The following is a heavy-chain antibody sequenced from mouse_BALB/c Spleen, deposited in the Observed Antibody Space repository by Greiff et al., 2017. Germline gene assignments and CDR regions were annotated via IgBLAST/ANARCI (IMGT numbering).Heavy chain of an antibody. J-gene: IGHJ4*01. V-gene: IGHV14-3*02. CDR1: GFNIKDTY. D-gene: IGHD2-4*01. Sequence: EVQLQQSGAELVKPGASVKLSCTASGFNIKDTYMHWVKQRPEQGLEWIGRIDPANGNTKYDPKFQGKATITADTSSNTAYLQLSSLTSEDTAVYYCASDYDGTYAMDDWGQGTSVTVSS. CDR2: IDPANGNT. CDR3: ASDYDGTYAMDD.